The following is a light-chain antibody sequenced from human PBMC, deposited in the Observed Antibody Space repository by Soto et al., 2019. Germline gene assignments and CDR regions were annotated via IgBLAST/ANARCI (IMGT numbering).Light chain of an antibody. CDR3: QQYNSYLFT. Sequence: DIQMTQSPSTLSASVGDRVTITCRASQSISSWLAWYQQKPGKAPKLLIYDASSLESGVPSRFSGSGSGTDFTLTISSLQTDDFATYYCQQYNSYLFTFGPGTKVDIK. V-gene: IGKV1-5*01. CDR2: DAS. J-gene: IGKJ3*01. CDR1: QSISSW.